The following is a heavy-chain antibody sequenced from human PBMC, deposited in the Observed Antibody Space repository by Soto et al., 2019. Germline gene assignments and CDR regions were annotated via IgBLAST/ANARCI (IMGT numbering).Heavy chain of an antibody. Sequence: ESGPTLVNPTQTLTLTCTFSGFSLSTSGMCVSWIRQPPGKALEWLALIDWDDDKYYSTSLKTRLTISKDTSKNQVVLTMTNMDPVDTATYYCARIRRSSSNKPATHYYYYYGMDVWGQGTTVTVSS. V-gene: IGHV2-70*01. D-gene: IGHD6-6*01. CDR1: GFSLSTSGMC. J-gene: IGHJ6*02. CDR3: ARIRRSSSNKPATHYYYYYGMDV. CDR2: IDWDDDK.